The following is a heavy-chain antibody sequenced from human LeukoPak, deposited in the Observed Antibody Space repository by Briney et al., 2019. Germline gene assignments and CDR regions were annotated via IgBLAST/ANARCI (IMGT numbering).Heavy chain of an antibody. V-gene: IGHV4-59*01. D-gene: IGHD2-15*01. Sequence: SETLSLTCTVSGGSISSYYWSWIRQPAGKGLEWIGYIYYSGSTNYNPSLKSRVTISVDTSKHQFSLKLSSVTAADTAVYYCAREDCSGGSCYETGAFDIWGQGTMVTVSS. CDR2: IYYSGST. CDR3: AREDCSGGSCYETGAFDI. CDR1: GGSISSYY. J-gene: IGHJ3*02.